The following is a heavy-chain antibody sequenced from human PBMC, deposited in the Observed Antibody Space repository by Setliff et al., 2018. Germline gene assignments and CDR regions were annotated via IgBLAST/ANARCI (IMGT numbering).Heavy chain of an antibody. Sequence: GGSLKLSCAPSGFTVSSNYMGWVRQAPGKGLEWVSVFYTGGSTHYADSVKGRSTISRDNSENTLYLQMDSLRVEDTAVYYCARHSSDYYIDVWGKGTTVTVSS. CDR3: ARHSSDYYIDV. CDR2: FYTGGST. D-gene: IGHD5-18*01. V-gene: IGHV3-53*01. CDR1: GFTVSSNY. J-gene: IGHJ6*03.